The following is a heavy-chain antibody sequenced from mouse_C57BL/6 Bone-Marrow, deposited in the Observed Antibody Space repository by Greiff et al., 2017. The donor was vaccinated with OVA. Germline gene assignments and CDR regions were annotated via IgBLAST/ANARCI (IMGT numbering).Heavy chain of an antibody. V-gene: IGHV1-81*01. Sequence: QVQLKESGAELARPGASVKLSCKASGYTFTSYGISWVKQRTGQGLEWIGEIYPRSGNTYYNEKFKGKATLTADKSSSTAYMELRSLTSEDSAVYFCARDLPGNLGWYFDVWGTGTTVTVFS. CDR2: IYPRSGNT. D-gene: IGHD2-1*01. CDR1: GYTFTSYG. J-gene: IGHJ1*03. CDR3: ARDLPGNLGWYFDV.